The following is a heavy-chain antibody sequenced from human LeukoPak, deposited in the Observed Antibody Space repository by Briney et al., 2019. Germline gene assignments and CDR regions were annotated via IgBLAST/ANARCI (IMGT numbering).Heavy chain of an antibody. CDR2: ISYDGSNK. J-gene: IGHJ4*02. D-gene: IGHD3-3*01. Sequence: GGSLRLSCAASGFTFSSYGMRWVRQAPGKGLEWVAVISYDGSNKYYADSVKGRFTTSRDNSKNTLYLRMNSLRAEDTAVYYCAKDRTYYDFWSGYSPPSPLDYWGQGTLVTVSS. V-gene: IGHV3-30*18. CDR1: GFTFSSYG. CDR3: AKDRTYYDFWSGYSPPSPLDY.